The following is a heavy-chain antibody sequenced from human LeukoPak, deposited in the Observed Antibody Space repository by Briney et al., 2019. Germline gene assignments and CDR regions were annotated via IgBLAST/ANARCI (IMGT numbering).Heavy chain of an antibody. D-gene: IGHD3-22*01. Sequence: ASVKVSCKASGYTFTSYAMHWVRQAPGQRLEWMGWINAGNGNTKYSQEFKGRVTITRDTSASTAYMELSSLRSEDTAVYYCARLSSSGQTRDAFDIWGQGTMVTVSS. CDR1: GYTFTSYA. V-gene: IGHV1-3*03. CDR2: INAGNGNT. J-gene: IGHJ3*02. CDR3: ARLSSSGQTRDAFDI.